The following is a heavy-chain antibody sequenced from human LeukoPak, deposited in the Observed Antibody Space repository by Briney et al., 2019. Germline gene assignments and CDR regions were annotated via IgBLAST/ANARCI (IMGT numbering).Heavy chain of an antibody. D-gene: IGHD6-19*01. Sequence: ASVKVSCTASGYTFTSYGISWVRQAPGQGLEWMGWISAYNGNTNYAQKLQGRVTMTTDTSTSTAYMELSRLRSDDTAVYCCARALPYSSGWYDQYYFDYWGQGTLVTVSS. V-gene: IGHV1-18*01. J-gene: IGHJ4*02. CDR2: ISAYNGNT. CDR1: GYTFTSYG. CDR3: ARALPYSSGWYDQYYFDY.